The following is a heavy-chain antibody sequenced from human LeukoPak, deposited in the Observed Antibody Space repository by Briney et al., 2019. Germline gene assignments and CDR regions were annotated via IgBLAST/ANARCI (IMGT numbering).Heavy chain of an antibody. Sequence: AGGALRLSCAASGFTFSSFAMNWVRQAPGKGLEWVSTMSGDATSTYYADSVKGRFTISRDDSKNTLYLQMNSLRAEDTAVCYCAKRTSGSSWYASDYWGQGTLVTVSS. D-gene: IGHD6-13*01. CDR3: AKRTSGSSWYASDY. J-gene: IGHJ4*02. V-gene: IGHV3-23*01. CDR1: GFTFSSFA. CDR2: MSGDATST.